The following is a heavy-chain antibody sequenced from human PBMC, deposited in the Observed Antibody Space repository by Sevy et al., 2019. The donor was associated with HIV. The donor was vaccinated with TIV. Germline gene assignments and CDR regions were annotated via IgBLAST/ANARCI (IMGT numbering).Heavy chain of an antibody. CDR2: ISYDEIHQ. CDR1: GFIFSSYA. CDR3: ARDVPHLPPWELSRGSDH. J-gene: IGHJ4*02. V-gene: IGHV3-30*04. Sequence: GGSLRLSCAASGFIFSSYALHWVRQAPGRGLEWVAIISYDEIHQDYADSVKGRFTISRDNSKNTMYLQMNNLRPEDTAVYYCARDVPHLPPWELSRGSDHWGQGTLVTVSS. D-gene: IGHD1-26*01.